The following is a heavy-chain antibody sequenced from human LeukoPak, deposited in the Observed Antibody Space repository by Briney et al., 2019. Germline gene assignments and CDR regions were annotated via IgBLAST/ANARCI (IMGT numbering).Heavy chain of an antibody. D-gene: IGHD3-10*01. J-gene: IGHJ4*02. Sequence: SETLSLTCAVYGGSFSGYYWSWIRQPPGKGLEWIGEINHSGSTNYNPSLKSRVTISVDTSKNQFSLKLSSVTAADTAVDYCARGSTYYYGSGSYLANWGQGTLVTVSS. CDR1: GGSFSGYY. CDR2: INHSGST. CDR3: ARGSTYYYGSGSYLAN. V-gene: IGHV4-34*01.